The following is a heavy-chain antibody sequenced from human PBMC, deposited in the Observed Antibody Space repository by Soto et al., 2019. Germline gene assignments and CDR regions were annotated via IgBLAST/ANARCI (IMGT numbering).Heavy chain of an antibody. V-gene: IGHV1-8*01. Sequence: QVQLVQSGAEVKKPGASVKVSCKASGYTFTSYDINWVRQATGQGLEWMGWMNPNSGNTGYEQKFQGRVSMTSNTSIIPAYMELSSLTSEDTAVYYCARGRRSGPVIFDYWCQGTLVTV. CDR3: ARGRRSGPVIFDY. CDR1: GYTFTSYD. CDR2: MNPNSGNT. D-gene: IGHD2-21*01. J-gene: IGHJ4*02.